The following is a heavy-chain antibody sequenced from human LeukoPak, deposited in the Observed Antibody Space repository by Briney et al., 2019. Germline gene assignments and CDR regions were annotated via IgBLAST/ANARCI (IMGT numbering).Heavy chain of an antibody. V-gene: IGHV3-30*02. CDR2: IRYDGSNK. Sequence: PGGSLRLSCAASGFTFSSYGMHWVRQAPGKGLEWVAFIRYDGSNKYYADSVKGRFTISRDNSKNTLYLQMNGLRAEDTAVYYCAKDDYGDPFDYWGQGTLVTVSS. J-gene: IGHJ4*02. D-gene: IGHD4-17*01. CDR1: GFTFSSYG. CDR3: AKDDYGDPFDY.